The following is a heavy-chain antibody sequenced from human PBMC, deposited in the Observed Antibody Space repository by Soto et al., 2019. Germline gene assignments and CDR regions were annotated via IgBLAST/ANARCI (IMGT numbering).Heavy chain of an antibody. Sequence: GGSLRLSCAASGFTFSTYAMSWVRQAPGKGLEWVSAISGSGGSTYYADSVKGRFTISRDNSKDTLYLQMNSLRAEDTAVYYCARKPVVKPHDHDAFDIWGQGTMVTVSS. CDR1: GFTFSTYA. V-gene: IGHV3-23*01. CDR2: ISGSGGST. J-gene: IGHJ3*02. D-gene: IGHD2-15*01. CDR3: ARKPVVKPHDHDAFDI.